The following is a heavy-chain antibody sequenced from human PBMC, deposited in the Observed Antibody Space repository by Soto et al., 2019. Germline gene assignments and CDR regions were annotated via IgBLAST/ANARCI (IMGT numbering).Heavy chain of an antibody. V-gene: IGHV3-23*01. J-gene: IGHJ4*02. CDR2: FSSGGGGT. Sequence: WGSLRLSCTASGFTFSNYAMSWVRQAPGKGLEWVSTFSSGGGGTYYADSVKGRFTISRDNSKNTLSLQMNSLRAEDTAVYYCTKANRYCSGANCFTFDYWGLGTLVTVSS. D-gene: IGHD2-15*01. CDR1: GFTFSNYA. CDR3: TKANRYCSGANCFTFDY.